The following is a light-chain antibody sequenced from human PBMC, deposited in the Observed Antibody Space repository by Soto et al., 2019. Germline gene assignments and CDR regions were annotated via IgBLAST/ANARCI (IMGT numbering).Light chain of an antibody. V-gene: IGKV1-27*01. CDR1: QGISNY. Sequence: DIQMTQSPSSLSGSVGETVTITCRASQGISNYLAWYQQKPGQVPNLLIYAASTLQSGVPSRFSGSGSGTDFTLTISSLRPEDVATYYCQKYNNAPRTFGQGTKVEI. J-gene: IGKJ1*01. CDR2: AAS. CDR3: QKYNNAPRT.